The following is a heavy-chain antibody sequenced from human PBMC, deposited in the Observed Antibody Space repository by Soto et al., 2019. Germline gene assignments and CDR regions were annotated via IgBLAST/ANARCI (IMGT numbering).Heavy chain of an antibody. CDR1: GFTFSSYS. V-gene: IGHV3-48*02. J-gene: IGHJ4*02. CDR2: ISSSSTTI. Sequence: PWGSLRLSCAASGFTFSSYSMNWVRQAPGKGLEWVSYISSSSTTIYYADSVKGRFTISRDNAKNSLYLQMNSLRDEDTAVYYCARDSPYYYDSSGYYGFDYWGQGTLVTVSS. CDR3: ARDSPYYYDSSGYYGFDY. D-gene: IGHD3-22*01.